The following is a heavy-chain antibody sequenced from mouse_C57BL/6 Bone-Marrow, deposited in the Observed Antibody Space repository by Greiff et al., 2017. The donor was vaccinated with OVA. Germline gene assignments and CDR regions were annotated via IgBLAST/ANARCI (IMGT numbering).Heavy chain of an antibody. CDR2: IHPNSGST. CDR3: ARRGAAQAPFAY. J-gene: IGHJ3*01. V-gene: IGHV1-64*01. D-gene: IGHD3-2*02. CDR1: GYTFTRYW. Sequence: QVQLQQPGAELVKPGASVKLSCKASGYTFTRYWMHWVKQRPGQGLEWIGMIHPNSGSTNYNEKFKSKATLTVDKSSSTAYMQLSSLTSEDSAVYYGARRGAAQAPFAYWGQGTLVTVSA.